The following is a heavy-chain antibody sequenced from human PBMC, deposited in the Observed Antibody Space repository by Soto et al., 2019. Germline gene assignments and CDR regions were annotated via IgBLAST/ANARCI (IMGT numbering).Heavy chain of an antibody. CDR3: ARGKDGRRAGTYYFDMDV. Sequence: EEQLVEPGGGLVQPGGSLRLSCAASGFSIRDYWMTWVRQAPGKGLDWVANIKQDGSEKFYVDSLKGRFTISRDNAKNSVYLLMNSLRADDTAVYYCARGKDGRRAGTYYFDMDVWGKGTTVTLSS. CDR1: GFSIRDYW. V-gene: IGHV3-7*01. J-gene: IGHJ6*03. D-gene: IGHD1-1*01. CDR2: IKQDGSEK.